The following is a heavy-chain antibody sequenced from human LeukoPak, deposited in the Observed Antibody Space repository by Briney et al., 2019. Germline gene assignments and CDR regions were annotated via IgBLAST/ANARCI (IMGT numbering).Heavy chain of an antibody. CDR3: ARRGGVDY. D-gene: IGHD3-10*01. Sequence: SETLSLTCAVYGGSFSGYYLTWIRQPPGKGLEWVGEISHIGSTNYNPSLKSRVTISLDTSKHQFFLKLTSVTAADTAVYYCARRGGVDYWGQGTLVTVSS. J-gene: IGHJ4*02. CDR1: GGSFSGYY. CDR2: ISHIGST. V-gene: IGHV4-34*01.